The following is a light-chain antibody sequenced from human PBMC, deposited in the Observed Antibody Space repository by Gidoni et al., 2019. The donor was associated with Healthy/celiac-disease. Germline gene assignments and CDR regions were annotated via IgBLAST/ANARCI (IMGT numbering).Light chain of an antibody. Sequence: DIVMTRSPLSLPVTPGEPASISCRSSQSILHSNGYNYLDWYLQKPGQSPQLLIYLGSNRASGVPDRFSGSGSGTDFTLKISRVEAEDVGVYYCMQALQTPPYTFXQXTKLEIK. CDR3: MQALQTPPYT. CDR2: LGS. J-gene: IGKJ2*01. CDR1: QSILHSNGYNY. V-gene: IGKV2-28*01.